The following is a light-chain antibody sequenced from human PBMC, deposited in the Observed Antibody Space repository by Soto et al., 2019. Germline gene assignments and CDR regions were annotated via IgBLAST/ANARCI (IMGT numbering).Light chain of an antibody. CDR2: AAS. J-gene: IGKJ3*01. CDR3: LHHNSYPTGT. CDR1: QGIRND. V-gene: IGKV1-17*01. Sequence: DIQMNQSPSSLSASVGDRVSITCRASQGIRNDLGGSQQQPGKAPKRLIYAASTLQSGVPSSFSGRGSGTDLTLTISGLQPEDFATYYCLHHNSYPTGTVGPGTKVDIK.